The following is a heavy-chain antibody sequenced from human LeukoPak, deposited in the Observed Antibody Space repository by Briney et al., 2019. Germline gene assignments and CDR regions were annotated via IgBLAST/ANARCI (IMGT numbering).Heavy chain of an antibody. J-gene: IGHJ4*02. CDR1: GFIVSNNY. CDR3: ARDRMGSSGWSYYFDY. CDR2: IYVGDNV. V-gene: IGHV3-66*02. Sequence: PGGSLRLSCVASGFIVSNNYLNWVRQAPGKGLEWLSIIYVGDNVYYADSVKGRFTISRDNSKNTLYLQMNSLRAEDTAVYYCARDRMGSSGWSYYFDYWGQGTLVTVSS. D-gene: IGHD6-19*01.